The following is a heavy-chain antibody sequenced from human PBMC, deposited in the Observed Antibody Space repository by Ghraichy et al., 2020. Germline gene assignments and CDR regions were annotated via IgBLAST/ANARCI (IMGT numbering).Heavy chain of an antibody. CDR3: ARGLNSRHYYYYYYMDV. J-gene: IGHJ6*03. D-gene: IGHD2/OR15-2a*01. CDR1: GGSISSYY. CDR2: IYYNGNT. Sequence: SETLSLTCTVSGGSISSYYWNWIRQPPGRGLEWIGYIYYNGNTNYNPSLKSRVTISKDTSNNQFSLRLSSVTAADTAVYYCARGLNSRHYYYYYYMDVWGKGTTVTVSS. V-gene: IGHV4-59*01.